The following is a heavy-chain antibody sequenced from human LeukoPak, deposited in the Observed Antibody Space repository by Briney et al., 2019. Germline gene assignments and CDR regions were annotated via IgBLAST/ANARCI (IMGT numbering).Heavy chain of an antibody. D-gene: IGHD3-22*01. Sequence: SETLSLTCTVSGGSISSGGYYWSWIRQHPGKGLEWIGYIYYSGSTYYNPSLKSRVTISVDTSENQFSLKLSSVTAADTAVYYCARLVITEILGMDVWGQGTTVTVSS. J-gene: IGHJ6*02. CDR1: GGSISSGGYY. CDR3: ARLVITEILGMDV. CDR2: IYYSGST. V-gene: IGHV4-31*03.